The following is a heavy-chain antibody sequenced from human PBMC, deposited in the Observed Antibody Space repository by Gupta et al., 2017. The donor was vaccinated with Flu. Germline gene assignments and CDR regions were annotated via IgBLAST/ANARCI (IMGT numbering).Heavy chain of an antibody. CDR2: ISWGGGGT. V-gene: IGHV3-43D*04. J-gene: IGHJ4*02. D-gene: IGHD2-21*01. CDR3: VRGSRPYGGEVCYWEIGH. CDR1: GFTLEDYA. Sequence: LVESGGTEVQPGGSLRLSCVVAGFTLEDYAVHWVRQRPGRRLEWVALISWGGGGTFYADSVRGRFTVSRDNRDYVYLQMDSLRPDDTALYYCVRGSRPYGGEVCYWEIGHWGQGTPVTVSS.